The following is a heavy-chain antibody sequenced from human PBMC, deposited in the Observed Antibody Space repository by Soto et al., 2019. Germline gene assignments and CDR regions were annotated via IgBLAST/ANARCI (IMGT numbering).Heavy chain of an antibody. CDR2: IHDGGST. V-gene: IGHV4-59*08. CDR1: GGSVSGYF. Sequence: PSETLSLTCTVSGGSVSGYFWSWIRQPPGKGLEWIAYIHDGGSTNYNPSLKSRVTISIDTSKNQFSLKLSSVTAADTAVYYCARSFYPWGQGTLVTVSS. J-gene: IGHJ5*02. CDR3: ARSFYP.